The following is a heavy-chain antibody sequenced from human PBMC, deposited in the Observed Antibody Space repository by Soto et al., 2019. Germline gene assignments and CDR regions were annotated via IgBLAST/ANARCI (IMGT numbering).Heavy chain of an antibody. J-gene: IGHJ6*02. Sequence: SVKVSCKTSGFTFSSSAVHWVRQARGHRLQWIGWIDVGSANANYAQMLQERVTISRDMSTSTAYMELSSLRPEDTAVYYCAREGLVLAPSTVNSDHYYYAMDVWGQGTTVTVS. D-gene: IGHD3-3*02. CDR1: GFTFSSSA. CDR3: AREGLVLAPSTVNSDHYYYAMDV. V-gene: IGHV1-58*01. CDR2: IDVGSANA.